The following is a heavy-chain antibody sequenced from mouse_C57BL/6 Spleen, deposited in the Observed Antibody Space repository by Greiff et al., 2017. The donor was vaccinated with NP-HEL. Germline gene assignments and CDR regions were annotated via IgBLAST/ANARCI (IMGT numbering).Heavy chain of an antibody. V-gene: IGHV1-82*01. CDR2: IYPGDGDT. CDR3: ARTYYGSPYWYFDV. Sequence: QVQLKQSGPELVKPGASVKISCKASGYAFSSSWMNWVKQRPGKGLEWIGRIYPGDGDTNYNGKFKGKATLTADKSSSTAYMQLSSLTSEDSAVYFCARTYYGSPYWYFDVWGTGTTVTVSS. D-gene: IGHD1-1*01. CDR1: GYAFSSSW. J-gene: IGHJ1*03.